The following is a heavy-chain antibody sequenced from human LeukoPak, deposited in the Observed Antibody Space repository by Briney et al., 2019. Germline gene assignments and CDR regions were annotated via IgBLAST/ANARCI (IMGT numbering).Heavy chain of an antibody. V-gene: IGHV1-69*05. D-gene: IGHD3-22*01. Sequence: ASVKVSCKGGTSTNYAISWVRQAPGQGLEWMGGIIPNFGTVNYAQKFQGRVTITTDESTSTAYMELSSLRSEDTAVYYCARGASSGYFRPAHYYYMDVWGKGTSVIVSS. CDR1: GTSTNYA. CDR2: IIPNFGTV. J-gene: IGHJ6*03. CDR3: ARGASSGYFRPAHYYYMDV.